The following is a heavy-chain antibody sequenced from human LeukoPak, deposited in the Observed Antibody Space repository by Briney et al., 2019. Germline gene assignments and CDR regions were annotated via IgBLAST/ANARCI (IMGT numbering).Heavy chain of an antibody. J-gene: IGHJ4*02. D-gene: IGHD3-9*01. V-gene: IGHV3-23*01. Sequence: SGGSLRLSCAASGFTFSSYAMSWVRQAPGKGLEWVSAISGSGGSTYYADSVKGRFTISRDNSKNTLYLQMNSLRAEDTAVYYCAKRARLRDILTRFDYWGQGTLVTVSS. CDR2: ISGSGGST. CDR1: GFTFSSYA. CDR3: AKRARLRDILTRFDY.